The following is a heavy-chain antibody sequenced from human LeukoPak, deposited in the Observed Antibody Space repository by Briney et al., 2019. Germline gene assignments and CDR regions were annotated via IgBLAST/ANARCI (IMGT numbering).Heavy chain of an antibody. J-gene: IGHJ3*02. V-gene: IGHV6-1*01. CDR1: GDSVSSNSAA. Sequence: SQTLSLTCAISGDSVSSNSAAWNWIRQSPPRGLEWLGRAYYRSKWYNDYAVSVKSRIIFNLDISKNQFSLQLNSVTPEDTAVYYCAGSKKSDAFDIWGQGTMVTVSS. CDR2: AYYRSKWYN. CDR3: AGSKKSDAFDI.